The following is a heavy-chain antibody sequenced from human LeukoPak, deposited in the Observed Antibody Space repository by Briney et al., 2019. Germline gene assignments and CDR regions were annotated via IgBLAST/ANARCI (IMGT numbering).Heavy chain of an antibody. Sequence: GGSLRLSCAASGFTFSSYAMHWVRQAPGKGLEWVAVISYDGSNKYYADSVKGRFTISRDDSKNTLYLQMNSLRAEDTAVYYCAKGPAITMVAYWGQGTLVTVSS. V-gene: IGHV3-30*04. CDR1: GFTFSSYA. CDR2: ISYDGSNK. D-gene: IGHD3-10*01. J-gene: IGHJ4*02. CDR3: AKGPAITMVAY.